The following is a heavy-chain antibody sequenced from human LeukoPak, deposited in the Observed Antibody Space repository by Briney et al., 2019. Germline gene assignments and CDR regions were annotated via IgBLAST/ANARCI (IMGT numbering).Heavy chain of an antibody. V-gene: IGHV1-2*02. CDR2: INPNSGGT. CDR1: GYTFTSYG. CDR3: AKYDILTGYSSSYYYYYGMDV. J-gene: IGHJ6*02. D-gene: IGHD3-9*01. Sequence: ASVKVSCKASGYTFTSYGISWVRQAPGQGLERMGWINPNSGGTNYAQKFQGRVTMTRDTSISTAYMELSRLRSDDTAVYYCAKYDILTGYSSSYYYYYGMDVWGQGTTVTVSS.